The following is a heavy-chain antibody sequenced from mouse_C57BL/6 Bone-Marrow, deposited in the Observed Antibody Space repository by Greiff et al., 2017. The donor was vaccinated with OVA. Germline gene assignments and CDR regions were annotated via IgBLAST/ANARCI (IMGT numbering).Heavy chain of an antibody. D-gene: IGHD3-2*02. CDR3: ARRQLRARGFAY. CDR2: IYPGSGST. J-gene: IGHJ3*01. CDR1: GYTFTSYW. V-gene: IGHV1-55*01. Sequence: QVQLQQPGAELVKPGASVKMSCKASGYTFTSYWITWVKQRPGQGLEWIGDIYPGSGSTNYNEKFKSKATLTVATSSSTAYMQLSSLTSEDSAVYYCARRQLRARGFAYWGQGTLVTVSA.